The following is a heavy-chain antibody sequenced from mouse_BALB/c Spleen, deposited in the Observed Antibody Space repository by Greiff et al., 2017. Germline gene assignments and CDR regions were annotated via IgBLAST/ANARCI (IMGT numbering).Heavy chain of an antibody. CDR3: ARKDGNYVFYFDY. V-gene: IGHV1-69*02. Sequence: QVQLQQPGAELVKPGASVKLSCKASGYTFTSYWMHWVKQRPGQGLEWIGEIDPSDSYTNYNQKFKGKATLTVDKSSSTAYMQLSSLTSEDSAVYYCARKDGNYVFYFDYWGQGTTLTVAS. CDR2: IDPSDSYT. J-gene: IGHJ2*01. D-gene: IGHD2-1*01. CDR1: GYTFTSYW.